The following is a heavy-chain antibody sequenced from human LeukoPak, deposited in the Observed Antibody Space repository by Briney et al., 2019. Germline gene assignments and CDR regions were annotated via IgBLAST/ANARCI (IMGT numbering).Heavy chain of an antibody. J-gene: IGHJ4*02. D-gene: IGHD3-22*01. CDR2: IKSKTDGGTT. Sequence: PGGSLRLSCAASGFTFSNAWMSWVRQAPGKWLEWVGRIKSKTDGGTTDYAAPVKGRFTISRDDSKNTLYLQMNSLKTEDTAVYYCTTDLVGYYDSSGYYGYYFDYWGQGTLVTVSS. CDR3: TTDLVGYYDSSGYYGYYFDY. V-gene: IGHV3-15*01. CDR1: GFTFSNAW.